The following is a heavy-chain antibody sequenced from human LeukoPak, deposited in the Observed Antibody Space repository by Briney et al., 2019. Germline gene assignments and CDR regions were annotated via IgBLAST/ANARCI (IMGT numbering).Heavy chain of an antibody. V-gene: IGHV3-23*01. CDR1: GFTFSSYA. CDR3: AKGRCRRGYSSSCREIDY. CDR2: ISGSGGST. D-gene: IGHD6-13*01. Sequence: PGGSLRLSCAASGFTFSSYAMSWVRQAPGKGLEWVSAISGSGGSTYYADSVKGRFTISRDNSKNTLYLQMNSLRAEDTAVYYCAKGRCRRGYSSSCREIDYWGQGTLVTVSS. J-gene: IGHJ4*02.